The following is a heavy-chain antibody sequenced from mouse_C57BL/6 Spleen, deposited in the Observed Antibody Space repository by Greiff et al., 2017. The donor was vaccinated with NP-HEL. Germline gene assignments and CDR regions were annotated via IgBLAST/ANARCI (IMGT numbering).Heavy chain of an antibody. CDR2: IWGDGST. V-gene: IGHV2-3*01. CDR1: GFSLTSYG. J-gene: IGHJ4*01. Sequence: QVQLQQSGPGLVAPSQSLSITCTVSGFSLTSYGVSWVRQPPGKGLEWLGVIWGDGSTNYHSAPISRLSISKDNSKSQVFLKLNSLQTDDTATYYWANQGGIYYAMDYWGQGTSVTVSS. CDR3: ANQGGIYYAMDY.